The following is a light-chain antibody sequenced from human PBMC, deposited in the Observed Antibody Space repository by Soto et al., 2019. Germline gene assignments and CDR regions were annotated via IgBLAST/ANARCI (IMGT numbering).Light chain of an antibody. CDR1: QSVDSN. V-gene: IGKV3-15*01. CDR3: QQYNDWPPIT. Sequence: EIVLTQSPGTLSLSPGERATLSCRASQSVDSNLAWYQQKPGQAPRLLIYDASTRATVIPARLSGSGSGTEFTLTISSLQSEDFAVYYCQQYNDWPPITFGQGTRLEIK. J-gene: IGKJ5*01. CDR2: DAS.